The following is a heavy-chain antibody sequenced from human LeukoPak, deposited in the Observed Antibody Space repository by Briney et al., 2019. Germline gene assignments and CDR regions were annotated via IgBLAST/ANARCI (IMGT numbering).Heavy chain of an antibody. D-gene: IGHD1-7*01. J-gene: IGHJ4*02. V-gene: IGHV3-23*01. CDR3: AKVLVGTTCFEY. CDR2: ISGTGDRT. CDR1: GFTFSSYA. Sequence: GGSLRLSCAASGFTFSSYAMIWVRQAPGKGLEWVSAISGTGDRTYHADSVKGRFTISRDNSKNTLYLQMNSLRAEDTAVYYCAKVLVGTTCFEYWGQGTLVTVSS.